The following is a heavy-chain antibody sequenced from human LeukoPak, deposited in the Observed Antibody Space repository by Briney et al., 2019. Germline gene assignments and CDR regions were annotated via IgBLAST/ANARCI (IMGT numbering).Heavy chain of an antibody. CDR3: ARAGSSSWYGY. CDR1: GFTFSSYW. Sequence: PGGSLRLSCAASGFTFSSYWMHWVRQAPGKGLVWVSRINSDGSSTSYADSVKGRFTISRDNAKNSLYLQMNSLRAEDTAVYYCARAGSSSWYGYWGQGTLVTVSS. D-gene: IGHD6-13*01. J-gene: IGHJ4*02. V-gene: IGHV3-74*01. CDR2: INSDGSST.